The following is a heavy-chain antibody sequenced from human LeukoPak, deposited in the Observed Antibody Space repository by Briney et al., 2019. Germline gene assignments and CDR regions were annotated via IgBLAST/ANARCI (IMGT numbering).Heavy chain of an antibody. V-gene: IGHV4-34*01. D-gene: IGHD6-19*01. Sequence: GSLRLSCAASGFTFSSYAMSWIRQPPGKGLEWIGEINHSGSTNYNPSPKSRVTISVDTSKNQFSLKLSSVTAADTAVYYCARESGSSGWYDYWGQGTLVTVSS. J-gene: IGHJ4*02. CDR3: ARESGSSGWYDY. CDR2: INHSGST. CDR1: GFTFSSYA.